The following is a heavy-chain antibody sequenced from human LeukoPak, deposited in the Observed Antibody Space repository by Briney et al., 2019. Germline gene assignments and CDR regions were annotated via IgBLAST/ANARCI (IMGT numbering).Heavy chain of an antibody. D-gene: IGHD2-15*01. CDR1: GFTFSSYA. Sequence: PGGSLRLSCAASGFTFSSYAMSWVRQPPGKGLEWIGEINHSGSTNYNPSLKSRVTISVDTSKNQFSLKLSSVTAADTAVYYCARRPPRYCSGGSCYYMDVWGKGTTVTVSS. J-gene: IGHJ6*03. CDR3: ARRPPRYCSGGSCYYMDV. V-gene: IGHV4-34*01. CDR2: INHSGST.